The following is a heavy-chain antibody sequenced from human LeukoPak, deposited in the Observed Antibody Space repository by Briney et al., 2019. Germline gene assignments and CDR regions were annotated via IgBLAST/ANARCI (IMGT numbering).Heavy chain of an antibody. V-gene: IGHV1-2*06. CDR2: INPNNGGT. Sequence: ASVKVSCKASGCTFTGYFLHWMRQAPGQGLEWMGRINPNNGGTNYAQKFQGRVTMTRDTSISTAYMELSRLRSDDTAVYYCARDGSSMAYNYWGQGTLVSVSS. J-gene: IGHJ4*02. D-gene: IGHD2/OR15-2a*01. CDR1: GCTFTGYF. CDR3: ARDGSSMAYNY.